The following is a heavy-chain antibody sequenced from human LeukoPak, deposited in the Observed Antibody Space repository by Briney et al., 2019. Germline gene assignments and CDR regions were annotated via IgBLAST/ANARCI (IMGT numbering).Heavy chain of an antibody. J-gene: IGHJ4*02. CDR1: GFTFEDYT. V-gene: IGHV3-43*01. D-gene: IGHD6-19*01. CDR2: ITWDSTII. CDR3: ARDPVGVRYSSGPGAKFDY. Sequence: GGSLRLSCAASGFTFEDYTMHGVRQAPGKGLEWISLITWDSTIIYYADSVKGRFTISRDNAKNSLYLQMNSLGAEDTAVYYCARDPVGVRYSSGPGAKFDYWGQGTLVTVSS.